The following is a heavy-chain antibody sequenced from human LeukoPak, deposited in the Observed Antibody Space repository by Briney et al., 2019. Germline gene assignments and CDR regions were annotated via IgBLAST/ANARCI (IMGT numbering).Heavy chain of an antibody. CDR3: ARDSAVATYYGVDV. V-gene: IGHV3-7*01. D-gene: IGHD6-19*01. CDR1: GFSFRSYW. CDR2: IQSDGSEK. J-gene: IGHJ6*02. Sequence: PGGSLRLSCAASGFSFRSYWMSWVRQAPGKGLEWVASIQSDGSEKNYIDSVQGRFTISRDNAKTSLYLQMNSLRADDTAVYYRARDSAVATYYGVDVWGQGITVTVSS.